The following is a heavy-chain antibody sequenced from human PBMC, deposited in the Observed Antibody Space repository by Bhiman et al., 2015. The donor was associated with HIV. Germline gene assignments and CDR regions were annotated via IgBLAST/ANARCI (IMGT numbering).Heavy chain of an antibody. V-gene: IGHV3-9*01. D-gene: IGHD6-13*01. Sequence: EVQLVESGGGLVQSGRSLRLSCAASGFTFDDYAMHWVRQAPGKGLEWVSGISWNSGSIGYADSVKGRFTISRDNAKNSLYLQMNSLRAEDTALYYCAKDGAPYSSSSYDYWGQGTLVTVSS. CDR3: AKDGAPYSSSSYDY. CDR1: GFTFDDYA. J-gene: IGHJ4*02. CDR2: ISWNSGSI.